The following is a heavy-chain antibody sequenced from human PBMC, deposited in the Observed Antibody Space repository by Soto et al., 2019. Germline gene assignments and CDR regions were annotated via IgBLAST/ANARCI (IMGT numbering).Heavy chain of an antibody. D-gene: IGHD3-22*01. V-gene: IGHV5-51*01. CDR2: IYPGDSDT. CDR1: GYSFTSYW. Sequence: GESLKISCKGSGYSFTSYWIGWVRQMPGKGLEWMGIIYPGDSDTRYSPSFQGQVTISADKSISTAYLQWSSLKASDTAMYYCARTYYYDSSGYSPRSRIYYFDYWGQGTLVTVSS. J-gene: IGHJ4*02. CDR3: ARTYYYDSSGYSPRSRIYYFDY.